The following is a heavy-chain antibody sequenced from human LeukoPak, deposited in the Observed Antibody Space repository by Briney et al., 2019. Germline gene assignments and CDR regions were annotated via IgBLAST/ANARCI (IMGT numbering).Heavy chain of an antibody. V-gene: IGHV1-2*02. J-gene: IGHJ4*02. D-gene: IGHD5-24*01. CDR3: ASSRGDGYNYDFDY. Sequence: ASVKVSCKASGYTFTGYYMHWVRQAPGQGLEWMGWINPNSGGTNYAQKFQGRVTMTRDTSISTAYMELSSLRSEDTAVYYCASSRGDGYNYDFDYWGQGTLVTVSS. CDR2: INPNSGGT. CDR1: GYTFTGYY.